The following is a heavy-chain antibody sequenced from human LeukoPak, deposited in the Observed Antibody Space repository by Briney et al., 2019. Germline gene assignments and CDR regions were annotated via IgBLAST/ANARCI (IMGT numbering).Heavy chain of an antibody. CDR3: ARCRWLHHVGDY. D-gene: IGHD5-12*01. V-gene: IGHV3-48*04. CDR2: ISSSGSTI. Sequence: GGSLRLSCAASGFTFSSYAMSWVRQAPGKGLEWVSYISSSGSTIYYADSVKGRFTISRDNAKNSLYLQMNSLRAEDTAVYYCARCRWLHHVGDYWGQGTLVTVSS. J-gene: IGHJ4*02. CDR1: GFTFSSYA.